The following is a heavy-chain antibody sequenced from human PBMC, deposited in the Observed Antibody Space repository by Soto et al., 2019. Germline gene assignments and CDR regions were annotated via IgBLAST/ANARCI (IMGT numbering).Heavy chain of an antibody. CDR1: GGTFSSYA. J-gene: IGHJ6*02. D-gene: IGHD2-2*01. Sequence: SVKVSCKASGGTFSSYAISWVRQAPGQGLEWMGGIIPIFGTANYAQKFQGRVTITADESTSTAYMELSSLRSEDTAVYYCARGWRYCSSTSCRRGYYYYGMDVWGQGTTVTVSS. CDR3: ARGWRYCSSTSCRRGYYYYGMDV. V-gene: IGHV1-69*13. CDR2: IIPIFGTA.